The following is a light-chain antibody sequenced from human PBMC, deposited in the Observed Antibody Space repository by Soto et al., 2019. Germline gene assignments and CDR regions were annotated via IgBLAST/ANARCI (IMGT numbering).Light chain of an antibody. CDR3: QQSYSTPPWT. Sequence: SQMTQSPSSLSASVGDRVSITCRASQSIGTFLNWYQQKPGEAPNLLIHTSFTLYSGVPSRFSGTGSGTDFTLTISSLQPEDFATYFCQQSYSTPPWTFGQGTKVDIK. CDR2: TSF. J-gene: IGKJ1*01. V-gene: IGKV1-39*01. CDR1: QSIGTF.